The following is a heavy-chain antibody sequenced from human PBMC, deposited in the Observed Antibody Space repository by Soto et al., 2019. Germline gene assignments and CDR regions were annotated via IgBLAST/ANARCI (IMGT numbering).Heavy chain of an antibody. CDR3: ASGLGIAVAGTGY. J-gene: IGHJ4*02. Sequence: QLQLQESGPGLVKPSETLSLTCTVSGGSISSSSYYWGWIRQPPGKGLEWIGSIYYSGSTYYNPSLKSRVTLAVDTSKNQCSLKLSSVTAADTAVYYCASGLGIAVAGTGYWGQGTLVTVSS. V-gene: IGHV4-39*01. CDR1: GGSISSSSYY. D-gene: IGHD6-19*01. CDR2: IYYSGST.